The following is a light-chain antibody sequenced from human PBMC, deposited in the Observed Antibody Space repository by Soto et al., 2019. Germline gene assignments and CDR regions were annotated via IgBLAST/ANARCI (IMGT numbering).Light chain of an antibody. CDR2: GAS. J-gene: IGKJ1*01. CDR1: QSLVHSDGDTY. CDR3: LQDFNYPWP. V-gene: IGKV2-30*02. Sequence: VVTQYHLSLPVTLGQSASISCRSSQSLVHSDGDTYLDWFQQRPGKAPKLLIYGASGLQNGVPSRFSGSGSGTDFTLTISGLQPEDFATYFCLQDFNYPWPFGQVTNVAIK.